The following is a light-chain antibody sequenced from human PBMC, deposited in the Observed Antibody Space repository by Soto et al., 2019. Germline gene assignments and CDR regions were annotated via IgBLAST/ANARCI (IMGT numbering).Light chain of an antibody. CDR2: EVS. J-gene: IGLJ1*01. Sequence: QSVLTQPASVSGSPGQPITISCSGTSSDVGGYNYVSWYQQHPGKAPKLMIYEVSNRPSGVSDRFFGSKFGNTASLTISGLQPEDEADYFCKSYDGSNTYVFGSGTKVTVL. CDR3: KSYDGSNTYV. CDR1: SSDVGGYNY. V-gene: IGLV2-14*01.